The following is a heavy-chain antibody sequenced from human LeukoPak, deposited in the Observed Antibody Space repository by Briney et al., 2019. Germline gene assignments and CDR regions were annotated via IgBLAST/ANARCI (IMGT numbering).Heavy chain of an antibody. D-gene: IGHD3-3*01. V-gene: IGHV1-2*02. J-gene: IGHJ5*02. CDR1: GYTLTELS. CDR2: IDPNSGGT. CDR3: ARLITMARNWFDP. Sequence: ASVKVSCKVSGYTLTELSMHWVRQAPGQGLEWMGWIDPNSGGTNYAQKFQGRVTLTRDTSITTAYMELSSLRSDDTAVYYCARLITMARNWFDPWGQGNLVTVSP.